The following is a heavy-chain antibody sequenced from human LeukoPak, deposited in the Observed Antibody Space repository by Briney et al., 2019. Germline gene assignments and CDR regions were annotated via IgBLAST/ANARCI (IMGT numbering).Heavy chain of an antibody. J-gene: IGHJ3*02. CDR2: IFHSGRV. V-gene: IGHV4-4*02. CDR1: GDSISTPHW. D-gene: IGHD4-17*01. Sequence: SGTLSLTCDVSGDSISTPHWWSWVRQPPGKGLEWIGEIFHSGRVNYIPSLQSRVTISLDKSKNQISLEVNSVTAADTAVYYCARLNADYGYYGPHDAFDIWGQGTLVAVSS. CDR3: ARLNADYGYYGPHDAFDI.